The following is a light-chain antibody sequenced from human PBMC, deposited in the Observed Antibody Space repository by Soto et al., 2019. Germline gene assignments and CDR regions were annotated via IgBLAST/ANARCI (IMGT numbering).Light chain of an antibody. CDR2: GAS. CDR3: QQYGSSGT. V-gene: IGKV3-20*01. CDR1: QSVSNNY. J-gene: IGKJ1*01. Sequence: TGLPQAAGALSGSAGERATLSCRASQSVSNNYLAWYQQKPGQAPRLLIYGASNRATGIPDRFSGSGSGTDFTLTISRLEPEDFAVYYWQQYGSSGTFGQGTKVDIK.